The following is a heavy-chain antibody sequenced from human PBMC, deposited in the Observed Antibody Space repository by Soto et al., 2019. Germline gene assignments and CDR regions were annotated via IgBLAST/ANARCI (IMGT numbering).Heavy chain of an antibody. CDR2: IYYSGST. CDR3: ARDTSFYYVDV. V-gene: IGHV4-31*03. D-gene: IGHD1-1*01. Sequence: SETLSLTCTVSGGSISSGGYYWSWIRQHPGKGLEWIGYIYYSGSTYYNPSLKSRVTISVDTSKNQFSLKLSSVTAADTAVYYCARDTSFYYVDVWGKGTTVTVSS. CDR1: GGSISSGGYY. J-gene: IGHJ6*03.